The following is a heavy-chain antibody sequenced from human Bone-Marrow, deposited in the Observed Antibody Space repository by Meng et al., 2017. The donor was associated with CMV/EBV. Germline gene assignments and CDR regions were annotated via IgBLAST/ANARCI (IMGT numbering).Heavy chain of an antibody. V-gene: IGHV1-69*05. CDR2: IIPIIGTA. D-gene: IGHD2-2*01. J-gene: IGHJ6*02. Sequence: SVKVSCKASGGTFSSYAISWVRQAPGQGLEWMGGIIPIIGTASYAQKFQDRVTITTDESTSTAYMELSSLRSEDTAVYYCARALYCSGTRCPSTASYYGMDVWGQGTTVTVSS. CDR3: ARALYCSGTRCPSTASYYGMDV. CDR1: GGTFSSYA.